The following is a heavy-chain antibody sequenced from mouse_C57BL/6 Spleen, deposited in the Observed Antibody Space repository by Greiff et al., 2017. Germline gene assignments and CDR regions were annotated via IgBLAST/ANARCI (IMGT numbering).Heavy chain of an antibody. V-gene: IGHV5-12*01. D-gene: IGHD2-1*01. J-gene: IGHJ1*03. CDR3: ARQGGFGNPWYFDV. CDR2: ISNGGGST. CDR1: GFTFSDYY. Sequence: EVKLMESGGGLVQPGGSLKLSCAASGFTFSDYYMYWVRQTPEKRLEWVAYISNGGGSTYYPDTVKGRFTISRDNAKNTLYLQMSRLKSEDTAMYYCARQGGFGNPWYFDVWGTGTTVTVSS.